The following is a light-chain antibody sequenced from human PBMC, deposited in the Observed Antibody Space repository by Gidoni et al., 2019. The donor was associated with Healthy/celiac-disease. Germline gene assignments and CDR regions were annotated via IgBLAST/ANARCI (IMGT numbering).Light chain of an antibody. V-gene: IGKV3-15*01. CDR1: QSVSSN. CDR2: GAS. Sequence: EIVMTPSPATLSVSPGERATLSCRASQSVSSNLAWYQQKPGQAPRLLIYGASTRATGIPARCSGSGSGKEFTLTISSLQSEDVAVYYCQQYNNWLTFGGGTKVEIK. J-gene: IGKJ4*01. CDR3: QQYNNWLT.